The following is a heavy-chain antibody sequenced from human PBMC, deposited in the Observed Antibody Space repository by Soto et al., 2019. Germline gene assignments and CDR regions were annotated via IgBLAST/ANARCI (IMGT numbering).Heavy chain of an antibody. Sequence: QVQLVQSGAEVKKPGSSVKVSCKASGGTFSSYAISWVRQAPGQGLEWLGGIIPVLGVGDNAQNFQGRVTITADASTSTAYLELSSLRSEDTALYYCAREAGYTYGYVFDYWGQGTLVTVSS. D-gene: IGHD5-18*01. CDR3: AREAGYTYGYVFDY. J-gene: IGHJ4*02. V-gene: IGHV1-69*01. CDR1: GGTFSSYA. CDR2: IIPVLGVG.